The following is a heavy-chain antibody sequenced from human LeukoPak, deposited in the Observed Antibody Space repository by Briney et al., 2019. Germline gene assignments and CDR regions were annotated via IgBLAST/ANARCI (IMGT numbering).Heavy chain of an antibody. Sequence: GGSLRLSCAASGFTFSSYWMHWVRQAPGKGLVWVSRINSDGSSTSYADSVKGRFTISRDNAKNTLYLQMNSLRAEDTAVYYCASGWHGYSGYDPDFDYWGQGTLVTVSS. V-gene: IGHV3-74*01. CDR1: GFTFSSYW. D-gene: IGHD5-12*01. CDR3: ASGWHGYSGYDPDFDY. CDR2: INSDGSST. J-gene: IGHJ4*02.